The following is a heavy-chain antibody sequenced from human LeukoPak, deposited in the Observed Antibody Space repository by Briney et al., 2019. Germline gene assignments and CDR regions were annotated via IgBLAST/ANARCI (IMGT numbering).Heavy chain of an antibody. Sequence: ASVKVSCKASGYTFTGYYMHWVRQAPGQGLEWMGWINPESGGTNYAQKFQGRVTMTSDTSISTAYMELTSLRSDDTAVYYCARLPVIVGAWSPIDYWGQGTRVTVFS. J-gene: IGHJ4*02. V-gene: IGHV1-2*02. CDR2: INPESGGT. D-gene: IGHD1-26*01. CDR3: ARLPVIVGAWSPIDY. CDR1: GYTFTGYY.